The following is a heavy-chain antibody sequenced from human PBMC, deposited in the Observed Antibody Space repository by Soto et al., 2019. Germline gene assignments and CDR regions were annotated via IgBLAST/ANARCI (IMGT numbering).Heavy chain of an antibody. V-gene: IGHV3-23*01. CDR1: GFTFSTCA. CDR3: AKDRSRSYGSGYPLGSFDS. Sequence: GGSLRLSCPATGFTFSTCAMNWVRQAPGKGLEWVSTISGSGSTTYYADSVKGRFTISRDNFKNTLYLQMSSLRVEDTAVYYCAKDRSRSYGSGYPLGSFDSWGQGTIVTVYS. CDR2: ISGSGSTT. D-gene: IGHD3-22*01. J-gene: IGHJ4*02.